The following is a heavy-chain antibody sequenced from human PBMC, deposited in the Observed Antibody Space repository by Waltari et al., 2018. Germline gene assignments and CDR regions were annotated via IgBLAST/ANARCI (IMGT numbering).Heavy chain of an antibody. D-gene: IGHD2-15*01. V-gene: IGHV4-38-2*01. CDR1: GYSISSGYY. J-gene: IGHJ4*02. CDR2: IYHSGRT. Sequence: QVQLQESGPGLVKPSETLSLTCAVSGYSISSGYYWGWIRQPPGKGLEWIGSIYHSGRTYYNPSLKSRVTISVDTSKNQFSLKLSSVTAADTAVYYCARLPRGGSSPYYFDYWGQGTLVTVSS. CDR3: ARLPRGGSSPYYFDY.